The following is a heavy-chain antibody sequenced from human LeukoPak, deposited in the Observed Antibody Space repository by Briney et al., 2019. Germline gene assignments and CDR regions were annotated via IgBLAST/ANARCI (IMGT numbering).Heavy chain of an antibody. CDR3: ARVRYGGSDYFDY. CDR2: IIPIFGTA. D-gene: IGHD4-23*01. J-gene: IGHJ4*02. V-gene: IGHV1-69*13. Sequence: ASVKVSCKASGGTFSSYAISWVRQAPGQGLEWMGGIIPIFGTANYAQKFQGRVTITADESTSTAYMELSSLRSEDTAVYYCARVRYGGSDYFDYWGQGTLVTVSS. CDR1: GGTFSSYA.